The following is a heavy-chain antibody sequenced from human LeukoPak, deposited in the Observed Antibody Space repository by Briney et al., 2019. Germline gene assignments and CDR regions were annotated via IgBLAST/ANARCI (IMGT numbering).Heavy chain of an antibody. J-gene: IGHJ4*02. V-gene: IGHV3-9*01. Sequence: GGSLRLSCAASGFTFADYAMHWVRQVPGKGLEWVSGISWNSNNIGYADSVRGRFTISRDNSKNTLYLQMNSLRAEDTAVYYCARDGGLGFGELLLYYFDYWGQGTLVTVSS. D-gene: IGHD3-10*01. CDR3: ARDGGLGFGELLLYYFDY. CDR1: GFTFADYA. CDR2: ISWNSNNI.